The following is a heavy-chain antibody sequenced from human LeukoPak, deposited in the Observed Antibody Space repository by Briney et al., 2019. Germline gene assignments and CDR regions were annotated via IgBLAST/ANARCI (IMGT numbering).Heavy chain of an antibody. Sequence: SETLSLTCTVSGGSISSSSYYWGWIRQPPGKGLEWIGSIYYSGSTYYNPSPKSRVTISVDTSKNQFSLKLSSVTAADTAVYYCARGVQGWFAPWGQGTLVTVSS. CDR3: ARGVQGWFAP. D-gene: IGHD3-10*01. CDR1: GGSISSSSYY. CDR2: IYYSGST. V-gene: IGHV4-39*07. J-gene: IGHJ5*02.